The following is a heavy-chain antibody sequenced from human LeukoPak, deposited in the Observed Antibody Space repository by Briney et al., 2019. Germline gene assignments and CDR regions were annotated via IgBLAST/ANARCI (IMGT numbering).Heavy chain of an antibody. CDR3: APIPAAMRGGDY. D-gene: IGHD2-2*01. Sequence: PGGSLRLSCAASGLTFDDYGMSWVRQVPGKGLEWVSGINWNGGSIGYADSVKGRFTISRDNAKNSLYLQMNSLRAEDTALYYCAPIPAAMRGGDYWGQGTLVTVSS. CDR1: GLTFDDYG. V-gene: IGHV3-20*04. CDR2: INWNGGSI. J-gene: IGHJ4*02.